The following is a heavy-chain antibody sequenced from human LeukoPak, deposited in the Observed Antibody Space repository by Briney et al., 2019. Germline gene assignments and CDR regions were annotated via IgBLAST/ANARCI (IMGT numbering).Heavy chain of an antibody. D-gene: IGHD5-18*01. J-gene: IGHJ4*02. V-gene: IGHV3-21*04. CDR1: GFTFSSYS. CDR3: AREGSYGPGGLDY. Sequence: GGSLRLSCAASGFTFSSYSMNWVRQAPGKGLEWVSSISSSSSYIYYADSVKGRFTISRDNAKNSLYLQMNSLRAEDTAVYYCAREGSYGPGGLDYWGQGTLVTVSS. CDR2: ISSSSSYI.